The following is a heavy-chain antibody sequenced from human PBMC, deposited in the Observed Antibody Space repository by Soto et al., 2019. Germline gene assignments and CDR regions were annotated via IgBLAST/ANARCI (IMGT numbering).Heavy chain of an antibody. V-gene: IGHV1-46*01. CDR3: ARDLQQQLPFYYRMDV. Sequence: ASVKVSCKASGYTFSNYYIHWVRQAPGQGLEWMGIINPGSGSTTYAQRFQGRVTMTRDTSTSTVYMDLSSLRSEDTAVYYCARDLQQQLPFYYRMDVWGQGTTVNVSS. J-gene: IGHJ6*02. CDR1: GYTFSNYY. D-gene: IGHD6-13*01. CDR2: INPGSGST.